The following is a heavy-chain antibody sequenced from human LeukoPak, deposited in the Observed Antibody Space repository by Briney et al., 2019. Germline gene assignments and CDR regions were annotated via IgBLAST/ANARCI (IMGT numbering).Heavy chain of an antibody. CDR3: AREVGAGYFDY. CDR1: GFTVSSNY. J-gene: IGHJ4*02. V-gene: IGHV3-7*01. D-gene: IGHD1-26*01. CDR2: IKQDGSEK. Sequence: GGSLRLSCAASGFTVSSNYMSWVRQAPGKGLEWVANIKQDGSEKYYVDSVKGRFTISRDNAKNSLYLQMNSLRAEDTAVYYCAREVGAGYFDYWGQGTLVTVSS.